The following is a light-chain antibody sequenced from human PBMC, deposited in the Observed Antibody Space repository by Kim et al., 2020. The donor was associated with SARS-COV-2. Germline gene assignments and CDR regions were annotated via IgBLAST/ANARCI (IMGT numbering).Light chain of an antibody. J-gene: IGKJ4*01. V-gene: IGKV1-9*01. CDR1: QGISSY. Sequence: GDRVTITCRASQGISSYLAWYQQKPGTAPKLLIYAASTLQSGVPSRFSGSGSGTDFTLTISSLQPEDFATYYCQQLNSFPLTFGGGTKV. CDR2: AAS. CDR3: QQLNSFPLT.